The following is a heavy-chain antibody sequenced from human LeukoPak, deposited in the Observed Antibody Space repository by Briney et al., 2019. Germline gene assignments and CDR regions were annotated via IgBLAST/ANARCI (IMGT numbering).Heavy chain of an antibody. J-gene: IGHJ5*02. Sequence: SETLSLTCTVSGGSISSYYWSWIRQPPGKGLEWIGYIYYTGNTNYNPSLKSRVTISLDTSKNQFSLKLSSATAADTAIYYCARVYYIDSNWFDPWGKGTLVTVSS. CDR3: ARVYYIDSNWFDP. CDR2: IYYTGNT. CDR1: GGSISSYY. D-gene: IGHD1-26*01. V-gene: IGHV4-59*01.